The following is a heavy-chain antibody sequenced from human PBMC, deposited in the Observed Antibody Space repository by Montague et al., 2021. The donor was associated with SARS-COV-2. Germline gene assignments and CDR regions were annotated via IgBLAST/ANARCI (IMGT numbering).Heavy chain of an antibody. CDR3: VRHRRGGLVVAAPNWFDP. V-gene: IGHV4-39*01. CDR2: IYFSGSS. D-gene: IGHD2-15*01. J-gene: IGHJ5*02. Sequence: SETLSLTCTVSGASVSSSGYYWGWIRQPPGKGLEWIGSIYFSGSSYYNPSLKSRVSISVDTSKSQFSLRLSSVTSADTAVYYCVRHRRGGLVVAAPNWFDPWGQGTLVTVSS. CDR1: GASVSSSGYY.